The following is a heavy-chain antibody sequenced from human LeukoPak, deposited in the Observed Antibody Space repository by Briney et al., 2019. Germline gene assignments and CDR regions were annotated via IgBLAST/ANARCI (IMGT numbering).Heavy chain of an antibody. CDR3: ARELPSTYYDFWSGPAYFDY. V-gene: IGHV4-61*02. D-gene: IGHD3-3*01. CDR2: IYTSGST. J-gene: IGHJ4*02. Sequence: PSETLSLTCTVSGGSISSGSYYWSWIRQPAGKGLEWIGRIYTSGSTNYNPSLKSRVTISVDTSKNQFSLKLSSVTAADTAVYYCARELPSTYYDFWSGPAYFDYWGQGTLVTVSS. CDR1: GGSISSGSYY.